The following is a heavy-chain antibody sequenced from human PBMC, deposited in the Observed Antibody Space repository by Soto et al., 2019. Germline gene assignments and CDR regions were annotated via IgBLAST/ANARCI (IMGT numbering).Heavy chain of an antibody. J-gene: IGHJ4*01. Sequence: TLSLTCTFSGGSINSGGYYWSLIRQHPGKGLEWIGYIYYSGSTYYNPSLKSRVTISVDTSKNQFSLKLSSVTAADTAVYYCASGGGSSSTSCYRRIDYWGQGTLVTVSS. V-gene: IGHV4-31*03. CDR2: IYYSGST. D-gene: IGHD2-2*01. CDR3: ASGGGSSSTSCYRRIDY. CDR1: GGSINSGGYY.